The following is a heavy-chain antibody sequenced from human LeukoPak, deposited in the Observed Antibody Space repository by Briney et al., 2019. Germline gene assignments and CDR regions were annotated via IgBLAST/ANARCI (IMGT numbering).Heavy chain of an antibody. CDR3: ARGTERTRINGYYSFDY. D-gene: IGHD5-24*01. J-gene: IGHJ4*02. CDR2: IRWGTA. Sequence: SETLSLTCTVSGGSLSDHFWTWIRQPAGKGLEWIGRIRWGTAYYNPSLESRVTISLDTSNNQFSLKVTSVTAADTAVYYCARGTERTRINGYYSFDYWGRGILVTVSS. CDR1: GGSLSDHF. V-gene: IGHV4-4*07.